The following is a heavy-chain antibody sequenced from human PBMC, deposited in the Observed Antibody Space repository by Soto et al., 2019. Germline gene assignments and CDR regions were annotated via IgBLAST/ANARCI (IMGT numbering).Heavy chain of an antibody. J-gene: IGHJ5*02. D-gene: IGHD3-16*01. CDR3: ARSRLRLGELKFDP. CDR1: GGTCSIYA. V-gene: IGHV1-69*13. Sequence: SVKVSCKASGGTCSIYAISGVQQSPGQGLEWMGGIIPIFGTANYAQKFQGRVTITADESTSTAYMELSSLRSEDTAVYYCARSRLRLGELKFDPWGQGTLVTVSS. CDR2: IIPIFGTA.